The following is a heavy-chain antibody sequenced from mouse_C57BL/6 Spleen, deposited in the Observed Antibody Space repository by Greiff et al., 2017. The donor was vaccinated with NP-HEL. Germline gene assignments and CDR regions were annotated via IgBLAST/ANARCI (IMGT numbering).Heavy chain of an antibody. Sequence: EVQLQQSGPELVKPGASVKIPCKASGYTFTDYNMDWVKQSHGKSLEWIGDINPNNGGTIYNQTLTGKATLTVDKSSRTAYMELRSLTSKDTAVYSCARGVGLSYFDYWGQGTTLTVSS. V-gene: IGHV1-18*01. CDR2: INPNNGGT. CDR3: ARGVGLSYFDY. D-gene: IGHD4-1*01. J-gene: IGHJ2*01. CDR1: GYTFTDYN.